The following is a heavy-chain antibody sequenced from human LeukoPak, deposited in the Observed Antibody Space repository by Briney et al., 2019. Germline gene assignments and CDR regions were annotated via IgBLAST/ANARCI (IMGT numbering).Heavy chain of an antibody. Sequence: SETLSLTCTVSGGSISSYYWSWIRQPPGKGLEWIGYIYYSGSTNYNPSLKSRVTISVDTSKNQFSLKLSSVTAADTAVYYCARTHQRGEQQLAFNWFDPWGQGTLVTVSS. J-gene: IGHJ5*02. CDR3: ARTHQRGEQQLAFNWFDP. D-gene: IGHD6-13*01. CDR1: GGSISSYY. V-gene: IGHV4-59*08. CDR2: IYYSGST.